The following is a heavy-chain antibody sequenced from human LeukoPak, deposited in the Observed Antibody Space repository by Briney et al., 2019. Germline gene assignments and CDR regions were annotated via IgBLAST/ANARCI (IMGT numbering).Heavy chain of an antibody. CDR2: ISSSGSLI. V-gene: IGHV3-48*03. CDR3: ARGLTLGSAGFDY. CDR1: GFTFTSYE. Sequence: GGSLRLSCAASGFTFTSYEMNWVRQAPGKGLEWVSYISSSGSLIYYADSVKGRFTISRDNAKNSLYLQMNSLRVEDTAVYYCARGLTLGSAGFDYWGQGTLVTVSS. D-gene: IGHD3-10*01. J-gene: IGHJ4*02.